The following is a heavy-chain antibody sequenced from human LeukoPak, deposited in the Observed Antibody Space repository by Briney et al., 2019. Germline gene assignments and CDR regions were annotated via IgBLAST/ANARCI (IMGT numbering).Heavy chain of an antibody. V-gene: IGHV3-15*01. Sequence: PGGSLRLSCAASGFTFSNAWMSWVRQAPGKGLEWVGRIKSKTDGGTTDYAAPVKGRFTISRDDSKNTLYLQMNSLKTEDTAVYYCTTESKVARGLIDYWGQGTLVTVSS. CDR3: TTESKVARGLIDY. CDR2: IKSKTDGGTT. J-gene: IGHJ4*02. D-gene: IGHD3-10*01. CDR1: GFTFSNAW.